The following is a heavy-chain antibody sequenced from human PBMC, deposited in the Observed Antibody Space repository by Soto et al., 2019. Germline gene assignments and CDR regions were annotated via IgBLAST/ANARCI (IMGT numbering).Heavy chain of an antibody. J-gene: IGHJ6*02. CDR3: ARVGHYYYGMDV. D-gene: IGHD3-3*01. CDR1: GYTFTTYV. V-gene: IGHV1-3*01. CDR2: INAGNDNT. Sequence: QVQLVQSGAEVKKPGASVKVSCKASGYTFTTYVMRWVRQAPGQRLEWMGWINAGNDNTKYSQKFQGRVTITRDTSASTVYMELSSLSSEDTAVYYCARVGHYYYGMDVWGQGTTVTVSS.